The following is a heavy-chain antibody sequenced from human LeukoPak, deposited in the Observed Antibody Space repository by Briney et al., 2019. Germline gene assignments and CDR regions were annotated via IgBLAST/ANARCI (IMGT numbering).Heavy chain of an antibody. CDR1: GGSISSYH. CDR3: ARKSGYGSSFDY. CDR2: IYYTGST. V-gene: IGHV4-59*01. J-gene: IGHJ4*02. Sequence: SSETLSLTCTVSGGSISSYHWGWIRQPPGKGLEWIGFIYYTGSTNYNPSLKSRITISLDTSKNQFSLKLSSVTAADTAVYYCARKSGYGSSFDYWGQGTLVTVSS. D-gene: IGHD3-10*01.